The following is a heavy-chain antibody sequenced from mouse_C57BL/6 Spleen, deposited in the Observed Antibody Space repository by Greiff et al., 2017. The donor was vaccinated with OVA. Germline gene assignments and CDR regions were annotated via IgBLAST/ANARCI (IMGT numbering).Heavy chain of an antibody. V-gene: IGHV1-52*01. D-gene: IGHD1-1*02. CDR2: IDPSDSET. CDR1: GYTFTSYW. CDR3: ARFLMDYYAMDY. J-gene: IGHJ4*01. Sequence: QVQLQQPGAELVRLGSSVKLSCKASGYTFTSYWMHWVKQRPIQGLEWIGNIDPSDSETHYNQKFKDKATLTVDKSSSTAYMQLSSLTSEDSAVYYCARFLMDYYAMDYWGQGTSVTVSS.